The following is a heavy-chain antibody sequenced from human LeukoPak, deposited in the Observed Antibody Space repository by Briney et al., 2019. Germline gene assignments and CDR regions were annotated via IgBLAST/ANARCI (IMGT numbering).Heavy chain of an antibody. CDR2: IYHSGTT. Sequence: KPSETLSLTCSVSGYSISSGYYWAWIRQPPGKGLEWIGSIYHSGTTYYNPSLKSRVTISIDTSKNQFSLKLSSVTAADTAMYYCAGAPGYSGRWYVDYWGQGTLVTVSS. V-gene: IGHV4-38-2*01. CDR3: AGAPGYSGRWYVDY. D-gene: IGHD6-13*01. CDR1: GYSISSGYY. J-gene: IGHJ4*02.